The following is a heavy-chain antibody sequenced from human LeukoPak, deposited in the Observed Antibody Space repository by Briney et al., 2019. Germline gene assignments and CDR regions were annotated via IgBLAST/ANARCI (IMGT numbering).Heavy chain of an antibody. D-gene: IGHD1-26*01. J-gene: IGHJ2*01. Sequence: GGSLRLSCAASGFTFSSYAMSWVRQAPGQGLEWVSAISGSGDSTYYEDSVKGRFTISRDNSRNTLYLQMNTLRAEDTAVYYCAKYSPETRLNVAAAYWYFDLWGRGTLATVSS. CDR2: ISGSGDST. V-gene: IGHV3-23*01. CDR3: AKYSPETRLNVAAAYWYFDL. CDR1: GFTFSSYA.